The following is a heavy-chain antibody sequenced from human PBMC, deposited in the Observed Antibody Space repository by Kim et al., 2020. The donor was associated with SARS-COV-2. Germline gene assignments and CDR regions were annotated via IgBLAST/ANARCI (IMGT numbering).Heavy chain of an antibody. D-gene: IGHD3-10*01. CDR3: ARGQAGRGLHEDRSFDY. V-gene: IGHV4-39*01. Sequence: SETLSLTCTVSGGSISSSSYYWGWIRQPPGKGLEWIGSIYYSRSTYYNPSLKSRVTISVDTSKNQFSLKLSSVTAADTAGYYCARGQAGRGLHEDRSFDYWGQGTLVTVSS. J-gene: IGHJ4*02. CDR2: IYYSRST. CDR1: GGSISSSSYY.